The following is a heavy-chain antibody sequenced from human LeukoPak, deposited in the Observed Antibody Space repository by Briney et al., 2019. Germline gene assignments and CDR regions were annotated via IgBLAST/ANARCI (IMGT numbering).Heavy chain of an antibody. CDR2: ISYDGSNK. CDR3: AKDLRRFVYCSNDY. D-gene: IGHD2-2*01. J-gene: IGHJ4*02. CDR1: GFTFSSYA. V-gene: IGHV3-30-3*01. Sequence: GGSLRLSCAASGFTFSSYAMHWVRQAPGKGLEWVAVISYDGSNKYYADSVKGRFTISRDNSKNTLYLQMNSLRAEDTAVYYCAKDLRRFVYCSNDYWGQGTLVTVSS.